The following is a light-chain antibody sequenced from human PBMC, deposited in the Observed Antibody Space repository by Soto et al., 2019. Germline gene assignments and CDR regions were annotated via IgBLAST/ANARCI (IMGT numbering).Light chain of an antibody. CDR3: QQRHMWPIT. CDR2: DAY. V-gene: IGKV3-11*01. CDR1: QSFRGL. Sequence: EIVLTQSPGTLSLSPGERATLSSRASQSFRGLLAWYQQKPGQAPRLLIYDAYNRATGIPPRFSGSGSGTDFTLTISSLEPEDSAVYYCQQRHMWPITFGQGTRLEI. J-gene: IGKJ5*01.